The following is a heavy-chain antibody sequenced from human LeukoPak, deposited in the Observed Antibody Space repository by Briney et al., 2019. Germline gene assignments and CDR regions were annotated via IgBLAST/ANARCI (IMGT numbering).Heavy chain of an antibody. D-gene: IGHD3-22*01. J-gene: IGHJ4*02. CDR3: ARDNVIFYYDSRGYYPLDY. Sequence: GGSLRLSCAASGFTFSSYWMSWVRQAPGKGLEWVANIKQDGRDTYYVDSVKGRFTISRDNAKNSLYLQMNSLRAEDTAVYYCARDNVIFYYDSRGYYPLDYWGQGGLVTVSS. CDR1: GFTFSSYW. CDR2: IKQDGRDT. V-gene: IGHV3-7*03.